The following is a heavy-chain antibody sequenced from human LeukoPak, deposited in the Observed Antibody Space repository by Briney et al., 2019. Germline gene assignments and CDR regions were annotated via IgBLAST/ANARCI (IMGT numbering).Heavy chain of an antibody. J-gene: IGHJ6*03. Sequence: SETLSLTCTVSGYSISSGYYWGWIRQPPGKGLEWIGSIYHSGSTYYNPSLKSRVTISVDTSKNQFSLKPSSVTAADTAVYYCARADYSSTWSHDYYYMDVWGKGTTVTVSS. CDR2: IYHSGST. D-gene: IGHD6-13*01. CDR1: GYSISSGYY. CDR3: ARADYSSTWSHDYYYMDV. V-gene: IGHV4-38-2*02.